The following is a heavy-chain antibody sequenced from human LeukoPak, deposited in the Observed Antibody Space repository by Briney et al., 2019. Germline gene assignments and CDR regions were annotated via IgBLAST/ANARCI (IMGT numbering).Heavy chain of an antibody. J-gene: IGHJ4*02. CDR2: INPRGGST. V-gene: IGHV1-46*03. CDR1: GYTHTTYY. D-gene: IGHD3-22*01. Sequence: GASVQVSCKAPGYTHTTYYMHCVRPAPRQGLESMGIINPRGGSTSYAPKFQGRVTMSRDTFTSTVYMVQSSLRSEDTAVYYCARDLSVVNRFFDYWGQGTLVTVSS. CDR3: ARDLSVVNRFFDY.